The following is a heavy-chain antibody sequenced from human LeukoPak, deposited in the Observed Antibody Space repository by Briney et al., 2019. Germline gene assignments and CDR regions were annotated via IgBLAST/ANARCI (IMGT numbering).Heavy chain of an antibody. V-gene: IGHV1-24*01. CDR2: FDPEDGET. CDR1: GYTLTELS. Sequence: GASVKVSCKVSGYTLTELSMHWVRQAPGKGLEWMGGFDPEDGETIYAQKFQGRVIMTEDTSTDTAYMELSSLRSEDTAVYYCAAHRIAVAGTPLDYWGQGTLVTVSS. CDR3: AAHRIAVAGTPLDY. D-gene: IGHD6-19*01. J-gene: IGHJ4*02.